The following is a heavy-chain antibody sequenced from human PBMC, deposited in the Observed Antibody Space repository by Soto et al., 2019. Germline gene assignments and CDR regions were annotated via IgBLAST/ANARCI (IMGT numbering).Heavy chain of an antibody. V-gene: IGHV1-2*02. J-gene: IGHJ6*02. Sequence: SVQVSSEAPGYTVTGYYMHWGRQAPGQGLEWMGWINPNSGGTNYAQKFQGRVTMTRDTSISTAYMELSRLRSDDTAVYYCARTSSAGPSYYCVTDGWGQATTVTVSS. CDR2: INPNSGGT. CDR3: ARTSSAGPSYYCVTDG. CDR1: GYTVTGYY. D-gene: IGHD6-19*01.